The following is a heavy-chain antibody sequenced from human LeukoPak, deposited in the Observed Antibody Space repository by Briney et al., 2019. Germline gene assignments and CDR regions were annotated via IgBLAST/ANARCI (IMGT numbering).Heavy chain of an antibody. D-gene: IGHD2-2*01. CDR2: INTNTGNP. J-gene: IGHJ5*02. V-gene: IGHV7-4-1*02. CDR1: GYTFTSYA. Sequence: ASVKVSCKASGYTFTSYAMNWVQQAPGQGLEWMGWINTNTGNPTYAQGFTGRFVFSLDTSVSAAYLQISSLKAEDTAVYYCARGPIYCSSTSCQARFDPWGQGTLVTVSS. CDR3: ARGPIYCSSTSCQARFDP.